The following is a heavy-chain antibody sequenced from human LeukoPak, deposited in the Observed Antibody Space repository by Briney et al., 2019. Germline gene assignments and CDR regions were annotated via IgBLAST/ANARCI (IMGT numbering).Heavy chain of an antibody. D-gene: IGHD7-27*01. V-gene: IGHV3-66*01. CDR2: IYSGGTI. Sequence: GGSLRLSCAASGFTVSSNHNHMSWVRQAPGKGLEWVSVIYSGGTIFYADSVKGRFTISRDNSKNTVYLEMNSLRAEDTAVYYCARDGETHYYDYWGQGTLVTVST. J-gene: IGHJ4*02. CDR1: GFTVSSNH. CDR3: ARDGETHYYDY.